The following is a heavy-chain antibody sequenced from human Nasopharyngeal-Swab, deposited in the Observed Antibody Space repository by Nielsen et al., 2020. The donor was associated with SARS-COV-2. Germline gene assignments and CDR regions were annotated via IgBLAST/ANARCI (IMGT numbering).Heavy chain of an antibody. CDR3: ARDCSSTSCYLYYYYYYMDV. CDR2: IIPILGIA. D-gene: IGHD2-2*01. J-gene: IGHJ6*03. Sequence: SVKVSCKASGGTFSSYAISWVRQAPGQGLEWMGRIIPILGIANYAQKFQGSVTITADKSTSTAYMELSSLRSEDTAVYYCARDCSSTSCYLYYYYYYMDVWGKGTTVTVSS. CDR1: GGTFSSYA. V-gene: IGHV1-69*04.